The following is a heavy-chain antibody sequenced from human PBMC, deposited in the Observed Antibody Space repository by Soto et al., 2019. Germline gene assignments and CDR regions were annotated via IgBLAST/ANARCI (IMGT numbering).Heavy chain of an antibody. Sequence: LTISCKGSGYSFTSYWIGWVRQMPGKGLEWMGIIYPGDSDTRYSPSFQGQVTISADKSISTAYLQWSSLKAADTAMYYCARQDVYYDFWIGSYTSGMDVWGQGTTVTVSS. D-gene: IGHD3-3*01. CDR1: GYSFTSYW. CDR2: IYPGDSDT. J-gene: IGHJ6*02. V-gene: IGHV5-51*01. CDR3: ARQDVYYDFWIGSYTSGMDV.